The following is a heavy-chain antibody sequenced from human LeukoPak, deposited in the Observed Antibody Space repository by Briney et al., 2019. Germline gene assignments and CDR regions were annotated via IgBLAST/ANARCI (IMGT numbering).Heavy chain of an antibody. CDR2: ISYDGSNK. CDR1: GFTFSSYG. Sequence: GGSLRLSSAASGFTFSSYGMHWVRQAPGKGLEWVAVISYDGSNKYYADSVKGRFTISRDNSKNTLYLQMNSLRAEDTAVYYCAKTSSGWPIYYYYGMDVWGQGTTVTVSS. J-gene: IGHJ6*02. V-gene: IGHV3-30*18. CDR3: AKTSSGWPIYYYYGMDV. D-gene: IGHD6-19*01.